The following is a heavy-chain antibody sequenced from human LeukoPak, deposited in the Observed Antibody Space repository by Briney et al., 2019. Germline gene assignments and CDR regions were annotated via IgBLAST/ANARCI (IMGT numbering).Heavy chain of an antibody. V-gene: IGHV3-21*04. Sequence: GGSLRLSCAASGFTFSSYSMNWVRQAPGKGLEWVSSISSSSSYIYYADSVKGRFTISRDNAKNSLYLQMNSLRAEDTAVYYCAKDLVRTSSDAFDIWGQGTMVTVSS. CDR1: GFTFSSYS. CDR2: ISSSSSYI. D-gene: IGHD2-2*01. J-gene: IGHJ3*02. CDR3: AKDLVRTSSDAFDI.